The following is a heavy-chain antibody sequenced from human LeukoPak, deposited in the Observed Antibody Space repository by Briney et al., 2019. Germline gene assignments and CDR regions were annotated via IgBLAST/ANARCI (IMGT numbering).Heavy chain of an antibody. Sequence: GGSLRLSCAASGFTFSSYAMSWVRQAPGKGLEWVSAISGSGGSTYYADSVKGRFTISRDNSKNTLCLQMNSLRAEDTAVYYCAKVLGIVVVPAAIGLDYWGQGTLVTVSS. CDR2: ISGSGGST. CDR1: GFTFSSYA. J-gene: IGHJ4*02. D-gene: IGHD2-2*01. V-gene: IGHV3-23*01. CDR3: AKVLGIVVVPAAIGLDY.